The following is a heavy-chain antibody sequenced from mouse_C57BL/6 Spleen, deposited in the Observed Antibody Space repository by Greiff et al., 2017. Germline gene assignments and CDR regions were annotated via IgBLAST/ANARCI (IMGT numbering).Heavy chain of an antibody. CDR1: GFTFSDYG. CDR2: ISSGSSTL. Sequence: EVQRVESGGGLVKPGGSLQLSCAASGFTFSDYGMHWVRQAPEKGLEWVAYISSGSSTLYYADTVQGRFTISRDNAKNTLLLQMTSLRSEDTAMYYCAREDYDGRRRYYAMDYWGQGTSGTVSS. V-gene: IGHV5-17*01. D-gene: IGHD2-4*01. J-gene: IGHJ4*01. CDR3: AREDYDGRRRYYAMDY.